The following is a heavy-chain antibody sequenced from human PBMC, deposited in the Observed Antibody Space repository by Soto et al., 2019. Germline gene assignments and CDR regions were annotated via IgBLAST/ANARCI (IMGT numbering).Heavy chain of an antibody. V-gene: IGHV2-5*02. Sequence: QITLKESGPSPVKPTQTLTVTCTFSGFSLSNSGVGVAWIRQPPGKALEWLALIYGDNDKRYSPSLKTRLTITKYTSKNQVVLTRTIMDPVDTATYYCAHCTLHDYGDYDPGTSHVFDSWGQGTLVTVYS. CDR1: GFSLSNSGVG. J-gene: IGHJ4*02. D-gene: IGHD4-17*01. CDR2: IYGDNDK. CDR3: AHCTLHDYGDYDPGTSHVFDS.